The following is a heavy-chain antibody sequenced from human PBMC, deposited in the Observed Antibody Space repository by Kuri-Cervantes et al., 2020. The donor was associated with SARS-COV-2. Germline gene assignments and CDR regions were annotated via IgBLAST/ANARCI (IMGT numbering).Heavy chain of an antibody. Sequence: GGSLRLSCKGSGYSFTSYWIGWVRQMPGKGLEWMGYIYPGDSDTRYSPSFQGQVTISADKSISTAYLQWSSLKASDTAMYYCARSRGGYYDFWSGYSHNWFDPWGQGTLVTVSS. D-gene: IGHD3-3*01. CDR3: ARSRGGYYDFWSGYSHNWFDP. CDR1: GYSFTSYW. J-gene: IGHJ5*02. V-gene: IGHV5-51*01. CDR2: IYPGDSDT.